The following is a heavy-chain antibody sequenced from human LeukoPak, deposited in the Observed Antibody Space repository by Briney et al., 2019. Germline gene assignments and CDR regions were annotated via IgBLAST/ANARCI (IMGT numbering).Heavy chain of an antibody. J-gene: IGHJ4*02. D-gene: IGHD3-22*01. CDR3: AKDRMDKYYYDSSGYSF. Sequence: GGSLTLSCAASGFTFDDYAMHWVRQAPRKGLEWVSLISWDGGSTYYADSVKGRFTISRDNSKNSLYLQMNSLRAEDTALYYCAKDRMDKYYYDSSGYSFWGQGTLVTVSS. CDR1: GFTFDDYA. CDR2: ISWDGGST. V-gene: IGHV3-43D*03.